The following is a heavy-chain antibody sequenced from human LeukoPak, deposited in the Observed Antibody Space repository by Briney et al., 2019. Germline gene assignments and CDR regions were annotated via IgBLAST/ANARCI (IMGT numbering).Heavy chain of an antibody. CDR2: ISGSGGST. J-gene: IGHJ6*02. CDR1: GFTFSSYA. V-gene: IGHV3-23*01. CDR3: AKNTPIFGVVITDYYGMDV. Sequence: LPGGSLRLSCAVSGFTFSSYAMSWVRQAPGKGLEWVSAISGSGGSTYYADSVKGRFTISRDNSKNTLYLQMNSLRAEDTAVYYCAKNTPIFGVVITDYYGMDVWGQGTTVTVSS. D-gene: IGHD3-3*01.